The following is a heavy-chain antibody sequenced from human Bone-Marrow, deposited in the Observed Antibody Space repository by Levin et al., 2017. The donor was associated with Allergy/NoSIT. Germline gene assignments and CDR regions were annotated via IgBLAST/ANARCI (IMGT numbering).Heavy chain of an antibody. D-gene: IGHD1-20*01. J-gene: IGHJ4*02. CDR2: IWFDGNNK. Sequence: GGSLRLSCAASGFDFRTYAMHWVRQAPGKGLEWISVIWFDGNNKYYVDSVKGRFTISRDNSNKRLYLQMDSLTTEDTALYFCARDVNWNLDYWGQGTLVIVSS. V-gene: IGHV3-33*01. CDR1: GFDFRTYA. CDR3: ARDVNWNLDY.